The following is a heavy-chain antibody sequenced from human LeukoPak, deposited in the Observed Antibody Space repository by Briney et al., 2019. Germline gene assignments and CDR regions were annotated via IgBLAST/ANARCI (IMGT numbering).Heavy chain of an antibody. Sequence: SETLSLTCTVSGCSINNYYWSWIRQPPGKGLEWIGYIYYSGSTTYNPSLKSRVTISVDTSKNQFSLKLRYVTAADTAVYYCARDRGSSWHCYCYLDVWGKGTTVTISS. CDR1: GCSINNYY. CDR2: IYYSGST. V-gene: IGHV4-59*12. CDR3: ARDRGSSWHCYCYLDV. J-gene: IGHJ6*03. D-gene: IGHD6-13*01.